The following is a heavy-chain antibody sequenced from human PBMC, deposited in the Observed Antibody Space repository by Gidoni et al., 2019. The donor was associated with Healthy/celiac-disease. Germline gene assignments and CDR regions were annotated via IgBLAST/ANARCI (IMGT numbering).Heavy chain of an antibody. CDR2: SSSSSSYI. CDR3: ARDYSYYDFWSGYRY. D-gene: IGHD3-3*01. V-gene: IGHV3-21*01. J-gene: IGHJ4*02. CDR1: GFTFSSYS. Sequence: EVQLVESGGGLVKPGGSMILSCAASGFTFSSYSMNWVRQAPGTGLEWVSPSSSSSSYIYYADSVKGRFTISRDNAKNSLYLQMNSLRAEDTAVYYCARDYSYYDFWSGYRYWGQGTLVTVSS.